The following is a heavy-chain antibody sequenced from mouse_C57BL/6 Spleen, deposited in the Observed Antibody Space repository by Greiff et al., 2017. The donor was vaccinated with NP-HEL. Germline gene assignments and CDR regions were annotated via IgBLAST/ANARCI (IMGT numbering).Heavy chain of an antibody. D-gene: IGHD3-1*01. Sequence: VQLKQSGAELVRPGASVKLSCTASGFNIKDDYMHWVKQRPEQGLEWIGWIDPENGDTEYASKFQGKATITADTSSNTAYLQLSSLTSEDTAVYYCTTSDGPPDYWGQGTTLTVSS. CDR1: GFNIKDDY. J-gene: IGHJ2*01. V-gene: IGHV14-4*01. CDR3: TTSDGPPDY. CDR2: IDPENGDT.